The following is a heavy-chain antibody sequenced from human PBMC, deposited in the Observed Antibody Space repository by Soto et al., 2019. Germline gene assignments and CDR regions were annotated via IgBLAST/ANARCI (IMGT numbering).Heavy chain of an antibody. CDR1: GFTFDDYA. Sequence: GGSLRLSCAASGFTFDDYAMHWVRQAPGKGLEWVSGISWNSGSIGYADSVKGRFTISRDNAKNSLYLQMNSPRAEDTALYYCAKDLGEPRAEYGMDVWGQGTTVTVSS. D-gene: IGHD3-16*01. CDR2: ISWNSGSI. V-gene: IGHV3-9*01. CDR3: AKDLGEPRAEYGMDV. J-gene: IGHJ6*02.